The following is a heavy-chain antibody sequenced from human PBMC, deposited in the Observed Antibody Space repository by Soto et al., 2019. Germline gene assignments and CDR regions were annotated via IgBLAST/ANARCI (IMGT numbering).Heavy chain of an antibody. D-gene: IGHD4-17*01. Sequence: QVQLVESGGGVVQPGRSLRLSCAASGFTFSSYGMHWVRQAPGKGLEWVAMIYYDGINKYYADSVKGRFTISRDNSKNTLFLQMDSLTAEDTAVYYCARDPPTYGDFLFDYWGQGTLVTVSS. CDR1: GFTFSSYG. J-gene: IGHJ4*02. CDR3: ARDPPTYGDFLFDY. CDR2: IYYDGINK. V-gene: IGHV3-33*01.